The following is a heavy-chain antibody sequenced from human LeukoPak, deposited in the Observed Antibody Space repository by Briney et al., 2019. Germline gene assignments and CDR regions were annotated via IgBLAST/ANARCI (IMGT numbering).Heavy chain of an antibody. Sequence: QPGGTLRLSCAASGFTFSSFGMSWVRQAPGKGLEWVSYISSSGSTIYYADSVKGRFTISRDNAKNSLYLQMNSLRAEDTAVYYCASGAMVRGSHYRKQKNVWGKGTTVTVSS. CDR3: ASGAMVRGSHYRKQKNV. CDR2: ISSSGSTI. D-gene: IGHD3-10*01. CDR1: GFTFSSFG. V-gene: IGHV3-48*04. J-gene: IGHJ6*04.